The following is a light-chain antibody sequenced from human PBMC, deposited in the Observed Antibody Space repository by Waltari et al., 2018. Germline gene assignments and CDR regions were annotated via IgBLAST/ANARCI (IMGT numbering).Light chain of an antibody. CDR1: QGISSY. CDR3: QQHHNLPYT. Sequence: AIRITQSPSSLSASTGDRVTITCRASQGISSYLAWYQQKPGKAPKVLIYAASTLQSGVPSRFSGSGSGTDFTLTISCLQSEDFAIYYCQQHHNLPYTFGQGTK. J-gene: IGKJ2*01. CDR2: AAS. V-gene: IGKV1-8*01.